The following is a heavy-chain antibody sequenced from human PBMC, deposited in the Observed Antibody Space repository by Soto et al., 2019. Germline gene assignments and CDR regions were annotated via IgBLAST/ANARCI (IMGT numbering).Heavy chain of an antibody. Sequence: GGSLRLSCAASGFTFSSYWVHWVRQAPGKGLVWVSRINSDGTTANYADSVTGRFTISRDNAKNTVYLQMNSLRVEDTAVYYCARGIKNYYGVDVWGQGTTVTVSS. CDR1: GFTFSSYW. J-gene: IGHJ6*02. CDR3: ARGIKNYYGVDV. CDR2: INSDGTTA. V-gene: IGHV3-74*01.